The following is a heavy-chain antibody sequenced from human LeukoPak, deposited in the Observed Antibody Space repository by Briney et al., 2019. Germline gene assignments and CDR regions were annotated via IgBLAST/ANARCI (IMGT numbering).Heavy chain of an antibody. CDR3: ARDGPASIAAAGTGYYYYGMDV. D-gene: IGHD6-13*01. Sequence: PGGSLRLSCAASGFTFGSYWMSWVRQAPGKGLEWVANLKQDGSEKYYVGSVKGRFTISRDNAKNSLYLQMNSLRAEDTAVYYCARDGPASIAAAGTGYYYYGMDVWGQGTTVTVSS. CDR2: LKQDGSEK. CDR1: GFTFGSYW. V-gene: IGHV3-7*01. J-gene: IGHJ6*02.